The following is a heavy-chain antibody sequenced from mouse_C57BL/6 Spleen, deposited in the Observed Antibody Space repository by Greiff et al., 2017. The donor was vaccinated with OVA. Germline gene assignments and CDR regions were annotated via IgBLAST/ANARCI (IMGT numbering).Heavy chain of an antibody. D-gene: IGHD1-1*01. J-gene: IGHJ3*01. Sequence: QVQLQQPGAELVKPGASVKLSCKASGYTFTSYWMQWVKQRPGQGLEWIGEIAPSDSYTNYNQKFKGKATLTVDTSSSTAYMQLSSLTSEDSAVYYCAHYYGSSGRTYWGQGTLVTVSA. V-gene: IGHV1-50*01. CDR2: IAPSDSYT. CDR1: GYTFTSYW. CDR3: AHYYGSSGRTY.